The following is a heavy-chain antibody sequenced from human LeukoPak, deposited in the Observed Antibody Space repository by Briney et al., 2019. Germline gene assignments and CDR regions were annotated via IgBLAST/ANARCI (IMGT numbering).Heavy chain of an antibody. V-gene: IGHV3-23*01. Sequence: GGSLRLSCAASGFTFSNYAMNWVRQAPGTGLEWVSLISGTGGSTYYADSVKGRVTISRDKSTNTLYVHTNNLRADDTAVYYCARATTVTVFDYWGQGTLVTVSS. D-gene: IGHD4-17*01. J-gene: IGHJ4*02. CDR3: ARATTVTVFDY. CDR2: ISGTGGST. CDR1: GFTFSNYA.